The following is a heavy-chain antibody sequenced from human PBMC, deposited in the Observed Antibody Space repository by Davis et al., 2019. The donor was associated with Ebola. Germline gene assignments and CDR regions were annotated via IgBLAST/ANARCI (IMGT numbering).Heavy chain of an antibody. CDR3: AKVTGSFDY. J-gene: IGHJ4*02. D-gene: IGHD3-9*01. Sequence: DSVKGRFTVSRDNAKNSLYLQMNSLRAEDTAVYYCAKVTGSFDYWGQGTLVTVSS. V-gene: IGHV3-7*01.